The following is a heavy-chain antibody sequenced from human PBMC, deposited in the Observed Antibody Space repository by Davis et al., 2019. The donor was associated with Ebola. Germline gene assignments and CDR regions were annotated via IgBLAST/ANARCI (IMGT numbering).Heavy chain of an antibody. J-gene: IGHJ4*02. CDR1: GYTLTSYY. V-gene: IGHV1-46*01. CDR3: ARVGTTVTTFDY. D-gene: IGHD4-17*01. Sequence: ASVKVSCKTSGYTLTSYYMHWVRQAPGQGLEWMGIIDPRSGNTNYAQKIQGRVTMTRDTSTNPVYMELSSLTSDDTAVYYCARVGTTVTTFDYWGQGTLVTVSS. CDR2: IDPRSGNT.